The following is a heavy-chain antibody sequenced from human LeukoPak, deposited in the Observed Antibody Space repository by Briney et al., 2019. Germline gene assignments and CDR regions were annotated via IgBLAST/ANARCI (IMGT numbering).Heavy chain of an antibody. CDR3: AKRSDVVTSIPDS. D-gene: IGHD2-21*02. CDR2: ISYDGRTE. J-gene: IGHJ5*01. Sequence: GGSLRLSCAASGFTFSSYGMHWVRQAPGKGLEWVAVISYDGRTEYYADSVKGRFTISRDNSKNTAYLQINSLRGEDTAVYYCAKRSDVVTSIPDSWGQGTLVTVSS. CDR1: GFTFSSYG. V-gene: IGHV3-30*18.